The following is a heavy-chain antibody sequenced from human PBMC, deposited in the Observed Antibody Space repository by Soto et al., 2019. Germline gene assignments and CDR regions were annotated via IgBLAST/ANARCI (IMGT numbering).Heavy chain of an antibody. CDR2: IYYSGST. Sequence: SETLSLTCTVSGGSISSSSYYWGWIRQPPGKGLEWIGSIYYSGSTYYNPSLKSRVTISVDTSKSQFPLKLSSVTAADTAVYYCASPKIAFYNWFDPWGQGTLVTVS. D-gene: IGHD3-3*02. CDR1: GGSISSSSYY. CDR3: ASPKIAFYNWFDP. J-gene: IGHJ5*02. V-gene: IGHV4-39*01.